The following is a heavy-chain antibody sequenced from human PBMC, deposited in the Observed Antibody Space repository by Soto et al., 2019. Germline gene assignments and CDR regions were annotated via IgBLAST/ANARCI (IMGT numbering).Heavy chain of an antibody. D-gene: IGHD6-13*01. J-gene: IGHJ6*02. CDR1: GGSISSSNW. Sequence: SSETLSLTCAVSGGSISSSNWWSWVRPPPGGGLEWIGEIYHSGSTNYNPSLKSRVTISVDKSKNQFSLKLSSVTAADTAVYYCARDGQQLGAYYYYGMDVWGQGTTVTVSS. CDR2: IYHSGST. CDR3: ARDGQQLGAYYYYGMDV. V-gene: IGHV4-4*02.